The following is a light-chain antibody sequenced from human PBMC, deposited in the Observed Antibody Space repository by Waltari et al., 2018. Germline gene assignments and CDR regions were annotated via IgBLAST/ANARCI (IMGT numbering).Light chain of an antibody. Sequence: SYDLTQPPSVSASPGQTASIACFGDKLGDKYVSWYQQKPGQSPVLVIYPDTKLPSVIPGRVSASNSGNTATLTVSETQAVDEASYYCQTWDSNTVVFGGGTTLTVL. V-gene: IGLV3-1*01. CDR2: PDT. CDR3: QTWDSNTVV. J-gene: IGLJ2*01. CDR1: KLGDKY.